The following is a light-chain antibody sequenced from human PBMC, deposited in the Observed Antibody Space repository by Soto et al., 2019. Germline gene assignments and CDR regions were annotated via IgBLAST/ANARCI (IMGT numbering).Light chain of an antibody. CDR2: DAS. V-gene: IGKV3-15*01. CDR3: QQCRNWPLT. CDR1: QNVYNN. J-gene: IGKJ4*01. Sequence: EIVMTQSPATLSVSPGEGATLSCKASQNVYNNLAWYQQRPGQPPRLLIHDASTRATGISARFSGSGYGIEFILTISSLQSEDFAVYLCQQCRNWPLTFGGGTKVDIK.